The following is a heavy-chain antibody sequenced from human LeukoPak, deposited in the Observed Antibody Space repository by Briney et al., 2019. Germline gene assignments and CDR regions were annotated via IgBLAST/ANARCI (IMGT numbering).Heavy chain of an antibody. CDR2: IYSSGST. V-gene: IGHV4-4*07. D-gene: IGHD2-2*01. J-gene: IGHJ2*01. CDR3: ARGQYHLLYWYFDL. CDR1: GVSISSYY. Sequence: SETLSLTCTVSGVSISSYYWSWIRQPAGKGLEWIGRIYSSGSTNYNPSLKSRVTMSVDTSKTQFSLKLSSVTAADTAVYYCARGQYHLLYWYFDLWGRGTLVTVSS.